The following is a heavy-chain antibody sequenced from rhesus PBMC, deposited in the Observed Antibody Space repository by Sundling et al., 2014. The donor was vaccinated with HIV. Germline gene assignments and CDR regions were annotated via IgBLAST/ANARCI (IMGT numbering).Heavy chain of an antibody. CDR2: IGGSSGST. CDR3: ARDDFIAGTIYLGYYGLDS. D-gene: IGHD1-1-1*01. CDR1: GYSISSGYG. J-gene: IGHJ6*01. Sequence: QVQLQESGPGLVKPSETLSLTCAVSGYSISSGYGWSWIRQPPGKGLEWIGYIGGSSGSTNYNPSLKSRVTISKDASKNQFSLKLSSVTAADTAVYYCARDDFIAGTIYLGYYGLDSWGQGVVVTVSS. V-gene: IGHV4-127*01.